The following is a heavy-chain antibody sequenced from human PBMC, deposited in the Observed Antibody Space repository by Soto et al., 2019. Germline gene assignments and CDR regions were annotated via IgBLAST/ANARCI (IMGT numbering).Heavy chain of an antibody. Sequence: ASLKFSCKSSGYTFTGYYVHWVREAPGQGLEWMGWINPETGGTSYAQKFQGRVTLSRDTSINTAYLELSRLRFDDAAVYFCARERYQVISDGMDVWGQGTTVTVSS. CDR1: GYTFTGYY. D-gene: IGHD2-2*01. V-gene: IGHV1-2*02. J-gene: IGHJ6*02. CDR3: ARERYQVISDGMDV. CDR2: INPETGGT.